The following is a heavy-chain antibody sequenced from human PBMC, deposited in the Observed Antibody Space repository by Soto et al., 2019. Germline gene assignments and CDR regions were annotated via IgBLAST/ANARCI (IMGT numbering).Heavy chain of an antibody. CDR1: GGSISSGGYS. D-gene: IGHD5-12*01. CDR3: AAGGGLPRYY. CDR2: IYHSGST. V-gene: IGHV4-30-2*01. J-gene: IGHJ4*02. Sequence: QLQLQESGSGLVKPSQTLSLTCAVSGGSISSGGYSWSWIRQPPGKGLEWIGYIYHSGSTYYNPSRRRRVTISVDRSKTQFSLKVSSVTAADTAVYYCAAGGGLPRYYWGQGTLVTVSS.